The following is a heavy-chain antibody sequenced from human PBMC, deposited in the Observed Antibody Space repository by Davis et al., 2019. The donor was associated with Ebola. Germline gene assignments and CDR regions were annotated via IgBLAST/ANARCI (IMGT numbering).Heavy chain of an antibody. CDR1: GGSFSGYY. V-gene: IGHV4-34*01. J-gene: IGHJ4*02. CDR2: INHSGST. Sequence: SETLSLTCAVYGGSFSGYYWSWIRQPPGKGLEWIGEINHSGSTNYNPSLKSRVTISLDTSKNQFSLKLHSVTAADTALYYCAGPPWRDYWGQGTLVTVFS. CDR3: AGPPWRDY.